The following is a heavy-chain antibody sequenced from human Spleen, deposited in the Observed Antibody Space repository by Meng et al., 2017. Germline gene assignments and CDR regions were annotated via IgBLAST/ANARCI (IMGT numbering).Heavy chain of an antibody. D-gene: IGHD6-13*01. CDR3: ARGRGTGYSSSWYGVDY. J-gene: IGHJ4*02. Sequence: ASVNVSCKASGYTFSSYYLHWVRQAPGQGLEWMGIINPSGGTTNYAQKFQGRVTMTRDTSTSTVYLELSSLRSEDTAVYYCARGRGTGYSSSWYGVDYWGQGTLVTVSS. CDR1: GYTFSSYY. CDR2: INPSGGTT. V-gene: IGHV1-46*01.